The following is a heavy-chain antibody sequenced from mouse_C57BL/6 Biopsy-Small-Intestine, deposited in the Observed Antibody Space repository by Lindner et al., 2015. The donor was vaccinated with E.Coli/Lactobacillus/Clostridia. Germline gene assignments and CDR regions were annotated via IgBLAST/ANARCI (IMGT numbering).Heavy chain of an antibody. CDR1: GGTFNSYA. CDR2: IIPIFDTP. CDR3: ARAVHYYGMDV. Sequence: SVKVSCKASGGTFNSYAINWVRQAPGQGLEWMGGIIPIFDTPNYAQKFQGRVTITADESTSTAYMELSSLRSEDTAVYYCARAVHYYGMDVWGQGTTVTVSS. J-gene: IGHJ4*01. V-gene: IGHV1-69*02.